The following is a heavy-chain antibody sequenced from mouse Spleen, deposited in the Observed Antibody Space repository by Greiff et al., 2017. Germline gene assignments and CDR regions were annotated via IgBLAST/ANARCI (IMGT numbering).Heavy chain of an antibody. CDR1: GFTFSSFG. CDR3: ARDDYEGYAMDY. V-gene: IGHV5-17*02. J-gene: IGHJ4*01. D-gene: IGHD2-4*01. CDR2: ISSGSSTI. Sequence: EVKLVESGGGLVQPGGSRKLSCAASGFTFSSFGMHWVRQAPEKGLEWVAYISSGSSTIYYADTVKGRFTISRDNPKNTLFLQMTSLRSEDTAMYYCARDDYEGYAMDYWGQGTSVTVSS.